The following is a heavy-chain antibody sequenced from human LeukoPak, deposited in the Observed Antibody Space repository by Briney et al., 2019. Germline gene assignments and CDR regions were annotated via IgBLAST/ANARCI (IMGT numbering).Heavy chain of an antibody. V-gene: IGHV3-64*01. CDR3: AREQPAGSTDY. CDR2: ISPDGTAT. D-gene: IGHD2-2*01. J-gene: IGHJ4*02. Sequence: GGSLRLSCAASGFGLGSYSMHWVRQAPGKGLEYVSVISPDGTATYYTNSVRGRFTISRDNSKNTFYLQMGGLRDEDTAMYFCAREQPAGSTDYWGQGTLVTVSS. CDR1: GFGLGSYS.